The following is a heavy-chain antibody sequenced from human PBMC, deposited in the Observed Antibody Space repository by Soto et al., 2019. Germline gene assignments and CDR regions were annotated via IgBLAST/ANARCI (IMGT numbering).Heavy chain of an antibody. D-gene: IGHD5-18*01. CDR3: ATVTTAMVPVL. J-gene: IGHJ4*02. CDR2: ISGSGGST. V-gene: IGHV3-23*01. CDR1: GFTFSSYA. Sequence: EVQLLESGGGLVQPGGSLILSCAASGFTFSSYAMSWVRQAPGKGLEWVSAISGSGGSTYYADSVKGRFTISRDNSKNTVDLQMISLRAEDTAVYYCATVTTAMVPVLWCQGTLVTDYS.